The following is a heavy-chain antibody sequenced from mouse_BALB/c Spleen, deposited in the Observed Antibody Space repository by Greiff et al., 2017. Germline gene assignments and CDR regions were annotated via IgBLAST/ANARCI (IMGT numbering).Heavy chain of an antibody. D-gene: IGHD1-1*01. V-gene: IGHV5-6-5*01. Sequence: EVQGVESGGGLVKPGGSLKLSCAASGFTFSSYAMSWVRQTPEKRLEWVASISSGGSTYYPDSVKGRFTISRDNARNILYLQMSSLRSEDTAMYYCARGPMYYYGSSYSDYWGQGTTLTVSS. CDR3: ARGPMYYYGSSYSDY. CDR1: GFTFSSYA. CDR2: ISSGGST. J-gene: IGHJ2*01.